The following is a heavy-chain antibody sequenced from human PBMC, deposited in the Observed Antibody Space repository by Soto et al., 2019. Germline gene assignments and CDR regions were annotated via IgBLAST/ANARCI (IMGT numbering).Heavy chain of an antibody. V-gene: IGHV4-34*01. Sequence: SETLSLTCAVYGGSFSGYYWSWIRQPPGKGLEWIGEINHSGNTNYNPSLKSRVTISVDTSKNQLFLNLSSVTAADTAMYYCARHHVRGRTVAGAAEFWGQGTLVTVSS. J-gene: IGHJ4*02. CDR3: ARHHVRGRTVAGAAEF. CDR1: GGSFSGYY. D-gene: IGHD6-13*01. CDR2: INHSGNT.